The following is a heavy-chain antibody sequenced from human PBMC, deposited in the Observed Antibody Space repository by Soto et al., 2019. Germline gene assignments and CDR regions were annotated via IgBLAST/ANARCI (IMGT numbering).Heavy chain of an antibody. CDR1: GGSISSGDYY. CDR3: ARENSGYNPFDY. D-gene: IGHD5-12*01. CDR2: IYYSGST. V-gene: IGHV4-30-4*01. Sequence: QVQLQESGPGLVKPSQTLSLTCSVSGGSISSGDYYWSWIHQPPGKGLEWIGYIYYSGSTYYNPSLNSRVTISVDTSKNQFSLKLSSVTAADTAVYYCARENSGYNPFDYWGQGTLVTVSS. J-gene: IGHJ4*02.